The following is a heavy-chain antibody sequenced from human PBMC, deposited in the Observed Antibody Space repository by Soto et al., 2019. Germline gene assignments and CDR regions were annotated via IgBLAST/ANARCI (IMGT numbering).Heavy chain of an antibody. V-gene: IGHV1-2*02. CDR1: GYTFTGYY. Sequence: ASVKVSCKASGYTFTGYYIHWVRQAPGQGLEWMGWIIPDSGATNYTQKFQGRVTMTSETSTNTAFLELSRLRSDDTAVSFCASGDGISIFGVINRFGPWGQRTLFTVSS. D-gene: IGHD3-3*01. CDR2: IIPDSGAT. CDR3: ASGDGISIFGVINRFGP. J-gene: IGHJ5*02.